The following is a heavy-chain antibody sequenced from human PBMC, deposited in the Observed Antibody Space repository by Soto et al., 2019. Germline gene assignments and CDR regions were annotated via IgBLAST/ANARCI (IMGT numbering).Heavy chain of an antibody. Sequence: ASVKVSCKASGYTFTSYGISWVRQAPGQGLEWMGWISAYNGNTNYAQKLQGRVTMTTDTSTSTAYMELRSLRSDDTAVYYCARVFFYSIGIAAAGWFDPWGQGTLVTVSS. V-gene: IGHV1-18*01. D-gene: IGHD6-13*01. CDR3: ARVFFYSIGIAAAGWFDP. CDR1: GYTFTSYG. J-gene: IGHJ5*02. CDR2: ISAYNGNT.